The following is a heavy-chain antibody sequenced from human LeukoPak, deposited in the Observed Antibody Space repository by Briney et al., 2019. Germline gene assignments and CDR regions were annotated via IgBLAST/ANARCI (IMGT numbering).Heavy chain of an antibody. D-gene: IGHD3-9*01. Sequence: SETLSLNCTVSGGSISSYYWSWIRQPAGKGLEWIGRIYTSGSTNYNPSLKSRVTMSVDTSKNQFSLKLSSVTAADTAVYYCARDPVANYDILTGYYTGHMDVWGQGTTVTVSS. V-gene: IGHV4-4*07. CDR3: ARDPVANYDILTGYYTGHMDV. CDR1: GGSISSYY. J-gene: IGHJ6*02. CDR2: IYTSGST.